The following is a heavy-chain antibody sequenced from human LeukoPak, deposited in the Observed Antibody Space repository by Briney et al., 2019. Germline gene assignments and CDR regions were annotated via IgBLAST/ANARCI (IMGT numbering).Heavy chain of an antibody. V-gene: IGHV1-8*03. D-gene: IGHD1-14*01. CDR2: INPSGGST. Sequence: VASVKVSCKASGYTFTSYGISWVRQAPGQGLEWMGIINPSGGSTSYAQKFQGRVAITMSTSISTAYMELSSLTSKDTAVYYCVRAPSSRKKQSGGLWFDPWGQGTLVTV. CDR1: GYTFTSYG. J-gene: IGHJ5*02. CDR3: VRAPSSRKKQSGGLWFDP.